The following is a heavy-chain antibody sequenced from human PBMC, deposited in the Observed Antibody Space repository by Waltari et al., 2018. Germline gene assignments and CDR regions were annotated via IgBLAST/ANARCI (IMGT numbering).Heavy chain of an antibody. CDR3: ARDYCDRTNCHGMDV. V-gene: IGHV3-30*04. J-gene: IGHJ6*02. D-gene: IGHD3-22*01. Sequence: QVQLVESGGGVVQPGRSLRLSCEASEFTLSSSATHCVRQAPGKGLEWVAVISYNARNIYYVDSVKGRFTISRDNSKKTLYLQMNSLRAEDTAVYYCARDYCDRTNCHGMDVWGQGTTVTVSS. CDR1: EFTLSSSA. CDR2: ISYNARNI.